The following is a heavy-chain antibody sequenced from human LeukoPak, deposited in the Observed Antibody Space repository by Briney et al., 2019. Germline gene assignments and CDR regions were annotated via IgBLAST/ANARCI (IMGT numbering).Heavy chain of an antibody. CDR3: AKSGGYGLIDY. J-gene: IGHJ4*02. D-gene: IGHD1-26*01. CDR1: GASVSGSPYY. Sequence: SETLSLTCTVSGASVSGSPYYWGWIRQPPGKGLEWIGSIYSSGNTYYNASLQRRLTISIETYKNQITLRLNSVTAADTAIYYCAKSGGYGLIDYWGQGTLVTVSS. V-gene: IGHV4-39*01. CDR2: IYSSGNT.